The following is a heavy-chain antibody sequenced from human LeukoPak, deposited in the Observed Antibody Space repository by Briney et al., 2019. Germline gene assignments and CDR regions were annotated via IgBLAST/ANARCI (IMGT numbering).Heavy chain of an antibody. V-gene: IGHV3-30*18. Sequence: SLRLSCAASGFTFSSYSMNWVRQAPGKGLEWVAVISYDGSNKYYADSVRGRFTISRDNSKNTLYLQMNSLRAEDTAVYYCAKDLNPWGQGTLVTVSS. CDR1: GFTFSSYS. J-gene: IGHJ5*02. CDR2: ISYDGSNK. CDR3: AKDLNP.